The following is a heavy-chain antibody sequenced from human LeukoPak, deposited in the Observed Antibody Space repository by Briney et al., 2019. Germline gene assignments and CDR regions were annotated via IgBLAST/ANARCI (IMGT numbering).Heavy chain of an antibody. D-gene: IGHD1-26*01. CDR2: ISYDGSNK. CDR3: AKDRQWELTYYFDY. V-gene: IGHV3-30*18. J-gene: IGHJ4*02. Sequence: PGGSLRLSCAASGCTFSSYGMHWVREAPGKGLEWVAVISYDGSNKYYADSVKGRFTISRDNSKNTLYLQMNSLRAEDTAVYYCAKDRQWELTYYFDYWGQGTLVAVSS. CDR1: GCTFSSYG.